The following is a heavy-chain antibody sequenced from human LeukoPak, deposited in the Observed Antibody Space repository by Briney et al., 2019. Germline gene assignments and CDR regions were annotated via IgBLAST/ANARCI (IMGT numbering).Heavy chain of an antibody. V-gene: IGHV1-46*01. D-gene: IGHD4-23*01. CDR1: GYTFTSYY. CDR3: ARGPLAPSPIGNLNFDY. CDR2: INPSGGST. Sequence: ASVKVSCKASGYTFTSYYMHWVRQAPGQGLEWMGLINPSGGSTSYAQKFQGRVTMTRDTSTSTVYMELSSLRSEDTAAYYCARGPLAPSPIGNLNFDYWGQGTLVTVSS. J-gene: IGHJ4*02.